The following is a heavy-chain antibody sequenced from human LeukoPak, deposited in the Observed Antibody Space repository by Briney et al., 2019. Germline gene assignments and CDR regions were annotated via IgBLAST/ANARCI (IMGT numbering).Heavy chain of an antibody. Sequence: PGGSLRLSCAASGFTFSSYAMSWVRQAPGKGLEWVSAISGSGGSTYYADSVKGRFTISRHNSKNTLYLQMNSLRAEDTAVYYCAKDPRSSWSQRGYFDYWGQGTLVTVSS. CDR1: GFTFSSYA. D-gene: IGHD6-13*01. CDR2: ISGSGGST. V-gene: IGHV3-23*01. CDR3: AKDPRSSWSQRGYFDY. J-gene: IGHJ4*02.